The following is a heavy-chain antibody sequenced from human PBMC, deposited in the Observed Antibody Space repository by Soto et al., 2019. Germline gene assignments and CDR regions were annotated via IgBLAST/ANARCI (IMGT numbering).Heavy chain of an antibody. CDR1: GGSISSSDYS. CDR3: ARASTTVTTLDY. D-gene: IGHD4-17*01. CDR2: IYHSGST. V-gene: IGHV4-30-2*01. Sequence: QLQLQESGSGLVEPSQTLALACGVSGGSISSSDYSWSGIRQPPGKGLEWIGYIYHSGSTYYNPSLKSRVTISVDRSKNQFSLKLSSVTAADTAVYYCARASTTVTTLDYWGQGTLVTVSS. J-gene: IGHJ4*02.